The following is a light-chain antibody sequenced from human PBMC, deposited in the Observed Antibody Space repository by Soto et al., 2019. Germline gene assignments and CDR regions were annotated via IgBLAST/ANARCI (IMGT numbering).Light chain of an antibody. CDR3: QKYNNWPQK. CDR1: QGIRHY. CDR2: EAS. V-gene: IGKV1-27*01. Sequence: DIQMTQSPSSLSASVLYIVTITFRASQGIRHYLAWYQQKPGKVPKLLIYEASNLQSGVPSRFSGSGSGTEFTLTISSLQSEDFAEYHCQKYNNWPQKFGQGTKVDIK. J-gene: IGKJ1*01.